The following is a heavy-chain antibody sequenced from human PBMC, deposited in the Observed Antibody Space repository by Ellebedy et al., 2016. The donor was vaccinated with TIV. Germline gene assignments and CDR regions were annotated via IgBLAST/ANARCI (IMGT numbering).Heavy chain of an antibody. CDR3: ARGGELRFLEWLYDY. V-gene: IGHV4-4*07. CDR2: IYTSGST. Sequence: SETLSLXCTVSGGSISSYYWSWIRQPAGKGLEWIGRIYTSGSTNYNPSLKSRVTMSVDTSKNQFSLKLSSVTAADTAVYYCARGGELRFLEWLYDYWGQGTLVTVSS. CDR1: GGSISSYY. J-gene: IGHJ4*02. D-gene: IGHD3-3*01.